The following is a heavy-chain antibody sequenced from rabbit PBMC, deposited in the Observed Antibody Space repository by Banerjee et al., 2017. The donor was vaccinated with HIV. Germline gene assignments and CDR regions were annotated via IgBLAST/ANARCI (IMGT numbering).Heavy chain of an antibody. D-gene: IGHD8-1*01. V-gene: IGHV1S7*01. CDR2: IHAGKGST. J-gene: IGHJ4*01. CDR1: GFDFNSYY. Sequence: QLEESGGGLVKPEGSLTLSCKASGFDFNSYYISWVRQAPGKGLEWIGIIHAGKGSTEYASWVNGRFTISSDNAQNTVSLQLNSLTAADTATYFCARTGSGDYNDLWGQGTLVTVS. CDR3: ARTGSGDYNDL.